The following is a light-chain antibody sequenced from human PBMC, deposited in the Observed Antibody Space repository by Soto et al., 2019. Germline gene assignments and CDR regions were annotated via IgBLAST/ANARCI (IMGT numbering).Light chain of an antibody. CDR1: QSISNY. CDR3: QQSYSTPWT. Sequence: DIQLTQSPSSLSASVGDRVTITCRASQSISNYLNWYQQKPGKAPNLLIYGASSLQSGAPSRFSGSGSGTDFTLTISSLQPEDFATYYCQQSYSTPWTFGQGTKVVIK. J-gene: IGKJ1*01. CDR2: GAS. V-gene: IGKV1-39*01.